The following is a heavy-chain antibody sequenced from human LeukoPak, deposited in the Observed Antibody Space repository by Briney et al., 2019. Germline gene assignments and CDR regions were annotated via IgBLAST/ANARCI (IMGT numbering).Heavy chain of an antibody. CDR1: GGSISSTIYY. CDR3: ARGYNDFWSGYYMGFDY. V-gene: IGHV4-39*07. D-gene: IGHD3-3*01. J-gene: IGHJ4*02. Sequence: PSETLSLTCSVSGGSISSTIYYWGWIRQPPGKGLEWIGSIFYSGITYYNPSLKSRVTISVDTSKNQFSLKLSSVTAADTAVYYCARGYNDFWSGYYMGFDYWGQGTLVTVSS. CDR2: IFYSGIT.